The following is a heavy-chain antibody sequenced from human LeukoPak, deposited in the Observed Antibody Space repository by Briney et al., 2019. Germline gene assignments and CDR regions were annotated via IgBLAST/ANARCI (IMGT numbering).Heavy chain of an antibody. CDR1: GFTFSSYA. V-gene: IGHV3-23*01. CDR2: LSGSGGST. Sequence: PGGSLRLSCAASGFTFSSYAMSWVRQAPGKGLEWVSSLSGSGGSTYYADSVKGRFTISRDNSKNTLYLQMNSLRAEDPAVYYCAKELRLYSSNYMDVWGKGTTVTVSS. D-gene: IGHD6-13*01. CDR3: AKELRLYSSNYMDV. J-gene: IGHJ6*03.